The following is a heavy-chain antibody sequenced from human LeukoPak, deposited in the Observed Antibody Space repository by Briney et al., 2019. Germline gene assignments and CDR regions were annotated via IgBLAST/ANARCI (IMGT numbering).Heavy chain of an antibody. D-gene: IGHD6-6*01. CDR3: ARDPYSSTWSYGMDV. Sequence: GGCLRLSCAASGFTFSNYWMSWVRQAPGKGLEWVANIKQDGSEEVYVDSLKGRFTISRDNAKNSLFLQMNTLRAEDTAVYYCARDPYSSTWSYGMDVWGQGTTVTV. J-gene: IGHJ6*02. V-gene: IGHV3-7*05. CDR1: GFTFSNYW. CDR2: IKQDGSEE.